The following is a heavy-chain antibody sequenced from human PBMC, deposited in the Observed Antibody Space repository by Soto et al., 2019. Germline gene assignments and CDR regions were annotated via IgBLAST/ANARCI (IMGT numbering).Heavy chain of an antibody. V-gene: IGHV3-30*18. CDR2: ISYDGTNK. D-gene: IGHD6-13*01. CDR3: AKDRSNSWSFDY. Sequence: QVQLVESGGGVVQPGRSLRLSCAASGFIFSDHNMYWVRQAPGKGLEWVAVISYDGTNKYYADSVKGRFTISRDNSGNTLSLQMNSLGAGDTAVYYCAKDRSNSWSFDYWGQGTLVTVSS. J-gene: IGHJ4*02. CDR1: GFIFSDHN.